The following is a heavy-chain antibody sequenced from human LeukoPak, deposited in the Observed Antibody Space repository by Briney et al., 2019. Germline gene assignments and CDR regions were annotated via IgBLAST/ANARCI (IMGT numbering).Heavy chain of an antibody. D-gene: IGHD3-9*01. CDR2: IYHSGST. CDR3: ARHLSTSIRYFEALVFDY. V-gene: IGHV4-30-2*01. J-gene: IGHJ4*02. Sequence: KPSQTLSLTCAVSGGSIISGGYSWSWIRQPPGKGLEWIGYIYHSGSTYYNPSLKSRVTISVDNSKNQFSLKLSSVTAADTAVYYCARHLSTSIRYFEALVFDYWGQGALVTVSS. CDR1: GGSIISGGYS.